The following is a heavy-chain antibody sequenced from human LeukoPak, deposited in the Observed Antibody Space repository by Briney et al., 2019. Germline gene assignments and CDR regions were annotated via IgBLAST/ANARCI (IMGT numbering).Heavy chain of an antibody. V-gene: IGHV3-30*02. Sequence: GGSLRLSCAASGFTFGTYGMHWVRQAPGKGLEWVAFIRYDGSNKYYADSVKGRFTISRDNSKNTLYLQLNSLRAEDTAVFYCAKTMVTANPDYYYYCMDVWGKGTTVTVSS. CDR2: IRYDGSNK. D-gene: IGHD2-21*02. CDR1: GFTFGTYG. J-gene: IGHJ6*03. CDR3: AKTMVTANPDYYYYCMDV.